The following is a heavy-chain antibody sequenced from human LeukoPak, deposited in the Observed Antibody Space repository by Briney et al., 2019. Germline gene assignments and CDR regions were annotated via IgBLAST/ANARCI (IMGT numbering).Heavy chain of an antibody. D-gene: IGHD3-10*01. CDR1: GGTFSRYT. V-gene: IGHV1-69*10. Sequence: SVKVSCKASGGTFSRYTISWVRQAPGEGGEWMGGMIPIVGIAKYAQKLKGRVTITADKSTNTACMEMSRLRAENTGVYFCARDPTSYYYGSGSYFLRDKNAFDISGQGTMVTVSS. CDR3: ARDPTSYYYGSGSYFLRDKNAFDI. CDR2: MIPIVGIA. J-gene: IGHJ3*02.